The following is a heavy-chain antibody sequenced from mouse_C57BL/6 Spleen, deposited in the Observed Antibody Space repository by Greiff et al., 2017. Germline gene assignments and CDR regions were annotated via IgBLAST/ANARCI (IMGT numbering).Heavy chain of an antibody. CDR3: ARGTTVPGAWFGD. CDR2: IDPSDSYT. V-gene: IGHV1-69*01. J-gene: IGHJ3*01. CDR1: GYTFTSYW. D-gene: IGHD1-1*01. Sequence: VQLQQPGAEFVMPGASVKLSCKASGYTFTSYWMHWVKQRPGQGLEWIGEIDPSDSYTNYNQKFKGKSTLTVDKSSSTAYMQLSSLTSEESAVYYCARGTTVPGAWFGDWGKGTLVTVSA.